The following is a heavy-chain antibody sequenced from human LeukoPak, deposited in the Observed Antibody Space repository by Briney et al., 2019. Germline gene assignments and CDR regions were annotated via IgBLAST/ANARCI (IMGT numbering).Heavy chain of an antibody. V-gene: IGHV3-30-3*01. J-gene: IGHJ5*02. CDR3: APTGGDCSGGSCYSNWFDP. D-gene: IGHD2-15*01. CDR2: ISYDGSNK. CDR1: GFTFSSYA. Sequence: GGSLRLSCAASGFTFSSYAMHWVRQAPGKGLEWVAVISYDGSNKYYADSVKGRFTISRDNSKNTLYLQMNSLRAEDTAVYYCAPTGGDCSGGSCYSNWFDPWGQGTLVTVSS.